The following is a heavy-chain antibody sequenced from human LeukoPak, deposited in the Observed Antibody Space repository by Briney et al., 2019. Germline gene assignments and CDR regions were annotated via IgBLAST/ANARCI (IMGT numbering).Heavy chain of an antibody. CDR3: ARGRGEGRGIAMVRGVRAPSYNWFDP. D-gene: IGHD3-10*01. V-gene: IGHV4-38-2*02. Sequence: SETLSLTCTVSGYSISSDYYWGWIRQPPGKGLEWIGSMYYSSGNTYYNPSLKSRVTISVDTSKNQFSLKLSSVTAADTAVYYCARGRGEGRGIAMVRGVRAPSYNWFDPWGHGTQVTVSS. J-gene: IGHJ5*02. CDR2: MYYSSGNT. CDR1: GYSISSDYY.